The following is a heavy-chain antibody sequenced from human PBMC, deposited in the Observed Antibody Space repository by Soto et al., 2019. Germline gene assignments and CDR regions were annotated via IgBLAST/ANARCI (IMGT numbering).Heavy chain of an antibody. D-gene: IGHD3-10*01. J-gene: IGHJ4*02. Sequence: SETLSLTCTVSGGSISSGGYYWSWIRQHPGKGLEWIGYIYYSGSTYYNPSLKSRVTISVDTSKNQFSLKLSSVTAAETAGYYCARVLNYGSGSYLYWGQGTLVTVSS. CDR1: GGSISSGGYY. CDR3: ARVLNYGSGSYLY. V-gene: IGHV4-31*03. CDR2: IYYSGST.